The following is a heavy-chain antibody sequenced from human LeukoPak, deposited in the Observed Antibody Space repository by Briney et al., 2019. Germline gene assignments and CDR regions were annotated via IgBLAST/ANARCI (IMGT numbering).Heavy chain of an antibody. J-gene: IGHJ4*02. V-gene: IGHV4-34*01. Sequence: SQTLSLTYAVYGGSFSTYYWSCIRQFPGKGLEWIGEINHSGSTNYNPSLKSRLTMSVDSSKNQLSLKLSSVTAADTAEYYCARGLGSWYNYWGQGNLVTVSS. D-gene: IGHD6-13*01. CDR3: ARGLGSWYNY. CDR1: GGSFSTYY. CDR2: INHSGST.